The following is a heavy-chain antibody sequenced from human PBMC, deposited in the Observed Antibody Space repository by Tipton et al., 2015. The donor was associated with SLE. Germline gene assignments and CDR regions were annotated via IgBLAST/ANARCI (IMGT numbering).Heavy chain of an antibody. CDR3: AKDWGSSWSLHPFDI. Sequence: GSLRLSCAASGFTFSSYGMHWVRQAPGKGLEWVAFIRYDGSNKYYADFVKGRFTISRDNSKNTLYLQMNSLRAEDTAVYYCAKDWGSSWSLHPFDIWGQGTMVTVSS. CDR1: GFTFSSYG. V-gene: IGHV3-30*02. CDR2: IRYDGSNK. J-gene: IGHJ3*02. D-gene: IGHD6-13*01.